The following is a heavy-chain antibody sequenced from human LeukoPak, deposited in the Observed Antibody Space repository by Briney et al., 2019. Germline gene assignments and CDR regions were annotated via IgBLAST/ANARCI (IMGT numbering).Heavy chain of an antibody. CDR1: GGSISSSSYY. V-gene: IGHV4-39*01. J-gene: IGHJ4*02. D-gene: IGHD3-22*01. CDR2: IYYSGST. Sequence: SETLSLTCTVSGGSISSSSYYWGWSRQPPGKGLEWIGSIYYSGSTYYNPSLKSRVTISVDTSKNQFSLKLSSVTAADTAVYYCARSVDYYDSSGYSRYFDYWGQGTLVTVSS. CDR3: ARSVDYYDSSGYSRYFDY.